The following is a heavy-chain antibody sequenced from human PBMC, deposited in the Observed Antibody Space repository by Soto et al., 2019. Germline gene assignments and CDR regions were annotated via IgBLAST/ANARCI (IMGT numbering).Heavy chain of an antibody. CDR1: GFTFSSYS. CDR2: ISSSSSTI. CDR3: ASEGRIAAAGTLWDY. J-gene: IGHJ4*02. D-gene: IGHD6-13*01. V-gene: IGHV3-48*01. Sequence: EVQLVESGGGLVQPGGSLRLSCAASGFTFSSYSMNWVRQAPGKGLEWVSYISSSSSTIYYADSVKGRFTISRDNAKNSLYLQMNSLRAEDTAVYYSASEGRIAAAGTLWDYWGQGTLVTVSS.